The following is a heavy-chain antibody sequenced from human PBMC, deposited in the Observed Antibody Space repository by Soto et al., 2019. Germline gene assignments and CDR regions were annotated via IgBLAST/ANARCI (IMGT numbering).Heavy chain of an antibody. V-gene: IGHV4-4*07. CDR3: AKVPNWIYSYYGEDV. J-gene: IGHJ6*01. CDR2: FYSSVAT. D-gene: IGHD1-20*01. CDR1: GDSVSSYY. Sequence: QVQLQETGPGLVKPSNTLSLTCTVSGDSVSSYYWIWIRQPAVRVLEWMGRFYSSVATNYNPSPNCRVTILVDATRNELSLRLSSMTAADTDIYYCAKVPNWIYSYYGEDVWGQGTAVT.